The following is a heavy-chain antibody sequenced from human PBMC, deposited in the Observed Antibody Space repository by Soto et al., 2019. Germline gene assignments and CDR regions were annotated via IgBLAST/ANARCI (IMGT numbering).Heavy chain of an antibody. CDR3: ARGIYLKYGLDV. J-gene: IGHJ6*02. D-gene: IGHD3-16*02. CDR1: EFTCNNYW. Sequence: EVQLVESGGGLVQPGGSLRLSCAASEFTCNNYWMHWVRQVPGKGLEWVSRINTDGSTTNYADSVMGRFTISRDNADNPVYLQMNSLRAEDTAVYYCARGIYLKYGLDVWGPGATVTVSS. CDR2: INTDGSTT. V-gene: IGHV3-74*01.